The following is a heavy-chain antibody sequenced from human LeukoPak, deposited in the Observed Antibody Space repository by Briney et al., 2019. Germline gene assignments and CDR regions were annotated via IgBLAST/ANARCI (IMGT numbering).Heavy chain of an antibody. CDR3: ARRYYYNLGSFPFDF. J-gene: IGHJ4*02. D-gene: IGHD3-10*01. V-gene: IGHV4-34*01. CDR1: GGPFSGYF. Sequence: PSETLSLTCAVSGGPFSGYFWSWIRQSSGKGLEWIGEIHNSGTTNYNPSLNSRGTISEDKSKNQFYLNLSSVTAADTAVYYCARRYYYNLGSFPFDFWGQGTLVTVSS. CDR2: IHNSGTT.